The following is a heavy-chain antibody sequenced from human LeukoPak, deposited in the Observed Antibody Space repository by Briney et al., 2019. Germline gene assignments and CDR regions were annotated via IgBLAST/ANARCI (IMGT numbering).Heavy chain of an antibody. CDR1: GGSIRSGGYY. CDR3: AREQDDFWNLPTLRFDP. V-gene: IGHV4-31*03. CDR2: IYYSGST. J-gene: IGHJ5*02. Sequence: PSETLSLTCTVSGGSIRSGGYYWSWIRQHPGKGLEWIGNIYYSGSTSYNPSLKSRVTISVDTSKNQFSLKLNSVTAEDTAVYYCAREQDDFWNLPTLRFDPWGQGTLVTVSS. D-gene: IGHD3-3*01.